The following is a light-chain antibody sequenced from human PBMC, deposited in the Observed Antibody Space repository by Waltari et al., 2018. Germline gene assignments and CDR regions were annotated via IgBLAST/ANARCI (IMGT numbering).Light chain of an antibody. CDR3: QSYDDSLSGYV. CDR2: NNI. Sequence: QSVLTQPPSVSGAPGQRVPISCTGRSSNIGAGHEVHWDQQLPARAPRLLISNNINRPSGVPDRISGSNSGTSASLVITGLQAEDEAEFYCQSYDDSLSGYVFGGGTKLTVL. J-gene: IGLJ3*02. CDR1: SSNIGAGHE. V-gene: IGLV1-40*01.